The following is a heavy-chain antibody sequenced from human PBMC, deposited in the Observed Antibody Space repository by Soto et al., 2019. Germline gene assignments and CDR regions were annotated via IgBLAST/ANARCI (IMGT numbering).Heavy chain of an antibody. Sequence: SETLSLTCTVSGGSISSYYWSWIRQPPGKGLEWIGYIYYSGSTNYNPSLKSRVTISVDTSKNQFSLKLSSVTAADTAVYYCARHDTIVATRLYYYYMDVWGKGTTVTVSS. V-gene: IGHV4-59*08. CDR1: GGSISSYY. J-gene: IGHJ6*03. D-gene: IGHD5-12*01. CDR2: IYYSGST. CDR3: ARHDTIVATRLYYYYMDV.